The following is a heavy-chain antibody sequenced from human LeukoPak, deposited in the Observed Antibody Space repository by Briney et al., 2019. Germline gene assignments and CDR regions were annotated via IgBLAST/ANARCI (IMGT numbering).Heavy chain of an antibody. D-gene: IGHD5-18*01. Sequence: ASVTVSCKASGYTFSGYYMHGVRQAPGQGLEWMGWINPNSGGTKYAQKFQGRVTMTRDTSISTAYMELSRLRSDDSAVYYCATEVTDWGQGTLVTVSS. CDR2: INPNSGGT. CDR1: GYTFSGYY. V-gene: IGHV1-2*02. CDR3: ATEVTD. J-gene: IGHJ4*02.